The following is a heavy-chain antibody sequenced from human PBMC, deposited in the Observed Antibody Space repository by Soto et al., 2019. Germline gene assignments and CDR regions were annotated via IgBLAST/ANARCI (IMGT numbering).Heavy chain of an antibody. CDR2: IYYSGST. V-gene: IGHV4-59*01. CDR3: ARDIMGTNYYYYGMDV. Sequence: ETLSLTCTVSGGSISSYYWSWIRQPPGKGLEWIGYIYYSGSTNYNPSLKSRVTISVDTSKNQFSLKLSSVTAADTAVYYCARDIMGTNYYYYGMDVWGQGTTVTAP. CDR1: GGSISSYY. D-gene: IGHD2-8*01. J-gene: IGHJ6*02.